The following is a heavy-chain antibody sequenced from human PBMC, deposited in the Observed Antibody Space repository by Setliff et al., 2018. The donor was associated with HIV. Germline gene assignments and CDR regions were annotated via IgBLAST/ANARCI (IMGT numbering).Heavy chain of an antibody. Sequence: GGSLRLSCAATGFTFRDYYMSWIRQVPGKGLEWLSYISGTSSDTDYADSVKGRFTISRDNAKTSLFLQMNSLRAEDTAVYYCARDEPGWYALSGGRYFDYWG. D-gene: IGHD6-19*01. V-gene: IGHV3-11*06. CDR1: GFTFRDYY. CDR2: ISGTSSDT. CDR3: ARDEPGWYALSGGRYFDY. J-gene: IGHJ4*01.